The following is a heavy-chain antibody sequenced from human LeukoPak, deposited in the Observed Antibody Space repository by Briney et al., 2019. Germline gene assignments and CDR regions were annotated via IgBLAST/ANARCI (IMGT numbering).Heavy chain of an antibody. CDR1: GGSISSYY. CDR2: IYYSGST. CDR3: ARMKYYYDSSGYYFDY. Sequence: SETLSLTCTVSGGSISSYYWSWIRQPPGKGLEGIGYIYYSGSTNYNPSLKSRVTISVDTSKNQFSLKLSSVTAADTAVYYCARMKYYYDSSGYYFDYWGQGTLVTVSS. D-gene: IGHD3-22*01. J-gene: IGHJ4*02. V-gene: IGHV4-59*01.